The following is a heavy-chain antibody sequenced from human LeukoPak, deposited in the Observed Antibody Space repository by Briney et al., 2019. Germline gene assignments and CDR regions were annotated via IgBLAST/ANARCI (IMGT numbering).Heavy chain of an antibody. CDR2: ISYDGSNK. Sequence: GGSLRLSCAASGFTFSSYAMHWVRQAPGKGLEWVAVISYDGSNKYYADSVKGRLTISRDNAKNTLYLQMNSLRPEDTAVYYCATSFGSDSYYHIDYWGQGTLVTVSS. CDR3: ATSFGSDSYYHIDY. CDR1: GFTFSSYA. J-gene: IGHJ4*02. D-gene: IGHD3-10*01. V-gene: IGHV3-30*04.